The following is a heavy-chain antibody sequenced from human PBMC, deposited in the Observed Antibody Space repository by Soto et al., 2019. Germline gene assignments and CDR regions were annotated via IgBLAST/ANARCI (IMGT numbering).Heavy chain of an antibody. CDR1: GASINSNVHY. Sequence: PSATLSLTCTFSGASINSNVHYWGWVRQSPGKGLEWIASVFYTGSPYHNPSLESRVSISVDTSDNQFSLKVTSVTAADTGIYYCARHPFGGYAFDSWGQGTLVTVSS. D-gene: IGHD3-16*01. CDR3: ARHPFGGYAFDS. J-gene: IGHJ4*02. CDR2: VFYTGSP. V-gene: IGHV4-39*01.